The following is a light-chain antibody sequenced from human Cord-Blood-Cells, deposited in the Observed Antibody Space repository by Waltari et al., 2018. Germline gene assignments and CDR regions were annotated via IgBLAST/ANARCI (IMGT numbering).Light chain of an antibody. V-gene: IGKV1-33*01. CDR2: YAS. CDR3: QQYDNLPRT. J-gene: IGKJ5*01. CDR1: QVISNY. Sequence: DIQMTQSPSSLSASVGDRVHIPCQASQVISNYLNWYQQKPGKAPKLLIYYASNLETGVPLRFSGSGSATDFTFTISSLQPEDIATYYCQQYDNLPRTFGQGTRLEIK.